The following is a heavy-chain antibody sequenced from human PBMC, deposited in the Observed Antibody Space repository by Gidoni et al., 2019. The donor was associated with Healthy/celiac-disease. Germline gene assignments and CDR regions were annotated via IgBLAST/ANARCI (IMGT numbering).Heavy chain of an antibody. J-gene: IGHJ4*02. CDR1: GGSFSGYY. CDR3: ARGRGGYDPPGDY. Sequence: QVQLQQWGAGLLKPSETLSLTCAVSGGSFSGYYWSWIRQPPGKGLEWIGEINHSGSTNYNPSLKSRVTISVDTSKNQFSLKLSSVTAADTAVYYCARGRGGYDPPGDYWGQGTLVTVSS. D-gene: IGHD5-12*01. V-gene: IGHV4-34*01. CDR2: INHSGST.